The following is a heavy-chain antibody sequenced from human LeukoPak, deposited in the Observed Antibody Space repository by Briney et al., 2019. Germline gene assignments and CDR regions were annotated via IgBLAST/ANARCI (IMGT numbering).Heavy chain of an antibody. CDR1: GGSIRSYY. D-gene: IGHD6-13*01. CDR3: AREVTSSWYDAFDI. V-gene: IGHV4-4*07. CDR2: IYTSGST. J-gene: IGHJ3*02. Sequence: SETLSLICTVSGGSIRSYYWSWIRQPAGKGLEWIGRIYTSGSTNYNPSLKSRVTISVDRSKNQFSLKLSSVTAADTAVYYCAREVTSSWYDAFDIWGQGTMVTVSS.